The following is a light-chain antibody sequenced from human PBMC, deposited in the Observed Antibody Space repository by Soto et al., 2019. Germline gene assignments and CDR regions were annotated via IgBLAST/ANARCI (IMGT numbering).Light chain of an antibody. CDR2: EVS. J-gene: IGLJ2*01. CDR3: SSYTSSSTPHVI. Sequence: QSVLTQPASVSGSPGQSITISCTGTSSDVGGYNYVSWYQQHPGKAPKLMIYEVSNRPSGVSNRFSGSQSGNTASLTISGLQAEDEADYYCSSYTSSSTPHVIFAGGTKLTVL. V-gene: IGLV2-14*01. CDR1: SSDVGGYNY.